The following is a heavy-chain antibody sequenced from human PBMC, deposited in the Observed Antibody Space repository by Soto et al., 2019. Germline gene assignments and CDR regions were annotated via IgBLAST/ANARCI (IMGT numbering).Heavy chain of an antibody. V-gene: IGHV1-69*01. CDR3: ARLPTACSGGSCYYYYYGMDV. J-gene: IGHJ6*02. Sequence: QVQLVQSGAEVKKPGSSVKVSCKASGGTFSSYAISWVRQAPGQGLEWMGGIIPIFGTANYAQKFQGRVTITADESTSTDYMELSSLRSEDTAVYYCARLPTACSGGSCYYYYYGMDVWGQGTTVTVSS. D-gene: IGHD2-15*01. CDR1: GGTFSSYA. CDR2: IIPIFGTA.